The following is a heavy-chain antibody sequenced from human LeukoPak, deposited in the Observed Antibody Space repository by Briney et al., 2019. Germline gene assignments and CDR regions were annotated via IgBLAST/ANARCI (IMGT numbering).Heavy chain of an antibody. D-gene: IGHD3-10*01. CDR2: IYYSGST. CDR1: GGSVSSGSYY. Sequence: SETLSLTCTVSGGSVSSGSYYWSWIRQPPGKGLEWIGSIYYSGSTYYNPSLKSRVTISVDTSKNQFSLKLSSVTAADTAVYYCASTLLLWLGELPSNWFDPWGQGTLVTVSS. CDR3: ASTLLLWLGELPSNWFDP. V-gene: IGHV4-39*01. J-gene: IGHJ5*02.